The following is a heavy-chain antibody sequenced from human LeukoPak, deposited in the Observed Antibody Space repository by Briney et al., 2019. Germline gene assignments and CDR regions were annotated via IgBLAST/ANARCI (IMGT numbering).Heavy chain of an antibody. CDR3: AKDIGEGAVAASDYYYGMDV. Sequence: GGSLRLSCAASGFTFDDYAMHWVRQAPGKGLEWVSGISWNSGSIDYADSVKGRFTISRDNAKNSPYLQMNSLRAEDTALYYCAKDIGEGAVAASDYYYGMDVWGQGTTVTVSS. J-gene: IGHJ6*02. CDR2: ISWNSGSI. CDR1: GFTFDDYA. V-gene: IGHV3-9*01. D-gene: IGHD6-19*01.